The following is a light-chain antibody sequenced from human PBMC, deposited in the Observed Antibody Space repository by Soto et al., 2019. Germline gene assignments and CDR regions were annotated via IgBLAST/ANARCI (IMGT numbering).Light chain of an antibody. CDR2: AAS. Sequence: DIQMTQSPSSLSASVGDRVTITCRASQSISSYLNWYQQKPGKAPKLLIYAASSLQSGVPSRFSVSGSGTDFTLTISSLQPEDFATYYCQQSYSTPRITFGQGTRLEIK. J-gene: IGKJ5*01. CDR1: QSISSY. V-gene: IGKV1-39*01. CDR3: QQSYSTPRIT.